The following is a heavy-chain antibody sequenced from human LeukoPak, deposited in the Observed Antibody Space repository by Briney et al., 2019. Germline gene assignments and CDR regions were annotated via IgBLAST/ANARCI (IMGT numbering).Heavy chain of an antibody. D-gene: IGHD3-10*01. CDR3: ARYPTVVRGRHNP. CDR1: GGSISSGGYY. CDR2: IYYSGST. V-gene: IGHV4-31*03. J-gene: IGHJ5*02. Sequence: MTSQTLSLTCTVSGGSISSGGYYWSWIRQHPGKGLEWIGYIYYSGSTYYNPSLKSRVTISVDTSKNRFSLKLSSVTAADTAVYYCARYPTVVRGRHNPWGQGTLVTVSS.